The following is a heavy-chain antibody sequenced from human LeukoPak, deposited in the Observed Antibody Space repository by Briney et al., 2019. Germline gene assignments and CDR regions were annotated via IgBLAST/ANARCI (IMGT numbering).Heavy chain of an antibody. V-gene: IGHV4-59*01. CDR3: ARWYDSGHYFDY. CDR1: GGSILNYY. D-gene: IGHD6-19*01. CDR2: TSESGDT. J-gene: IGHJ4*02. Sequence: PSETLSLTCSVTGGSILNYYWNWMRQPPGKGVEWIGYTSESGDTYYKPSLTSRVPMSVATSMTQVSLKVTSATAADTAVSYCARWYDSGHYFDYWGRGTSVTVSS.